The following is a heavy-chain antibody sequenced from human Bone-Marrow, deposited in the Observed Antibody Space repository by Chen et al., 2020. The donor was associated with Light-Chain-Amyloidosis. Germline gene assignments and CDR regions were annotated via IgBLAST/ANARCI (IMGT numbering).Heavy chain of an antibody. CDR2: ISSNSGSI. CDR1: GFTFTDYA. Sequence: EVQLVESGGGLVPPGRSLRLSCEASGFTFTDYAMYWVRQGPGKGLEWVSGISSNSGSIGYADSVKGRFSISRDNAKNYLHLQMNSLRPEDTALYYCVKSLIPSRYLYHYYMDVWGKGTTVIVSS. J-gene: IGHJ6*03. V-gene: IGHV3-9*01. CDR3: VKSLIPSRYLYHYYMDV. D-gene: IGHD1-1*01.